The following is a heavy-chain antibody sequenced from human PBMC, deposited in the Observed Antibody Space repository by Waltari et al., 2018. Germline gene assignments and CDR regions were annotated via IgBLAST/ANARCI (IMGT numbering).Heavy chain of an antibody. Sequence: EVQLVDSGGDLVQPGGSLKLSCAASGITFSNSPIHWVRQAPGKWLEWVGRIRSEANSYATAFAASVNGRFTIFRDDSKKTAYLQMNTLMSEDTALYYCTRSGTTTVAFDIWGQGTMVTVSS. D-gene: IGHD1-1*01. CDR3: TRSGTTTVAFDI. CDR2: IRSEANSYAT. CDR1: GITFSNSP. V-gene: IGHV3-73*01. J-gene: IGHJ3*02.